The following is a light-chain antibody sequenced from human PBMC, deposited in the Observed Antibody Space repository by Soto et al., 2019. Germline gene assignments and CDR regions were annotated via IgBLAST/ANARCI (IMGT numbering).Light chain of an antibody. CDR1: QHIMND. CDR2: AAS. J-gene: IGKJ4*01. Sequence: DFQLAQSPSSLSPSVGDRVTITCRASQHIMNDLVWYQQKPGKPPRLLISAASTLQSGVPSRFSASGFGTEFTLTISSLQPEDAATYYCHKYNSLPPTFGGGTKVDIK. V-gene: IGKV1-27*01. CDR3: HKYNSLPPT.